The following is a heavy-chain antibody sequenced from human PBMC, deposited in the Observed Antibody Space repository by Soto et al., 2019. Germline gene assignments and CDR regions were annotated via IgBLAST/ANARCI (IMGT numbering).Heavy chain of an antibody. V-gene: IGHV4-34*01. CDR1: GESFSGYY. CDR3: ARVTNYYYYYMDV. CDR2: INHSGST. Sequence: PSVTLSLTCAVYGESFSGYYWSWIRQPPGKGLEWIGEINHSGSTNYNPSLKSRVTISVDTSKNQFSLKLSSVTAADTTVYYCARVTNYYYYYMDVWGKGTTVTVSS. J-gene: IGHJ6*03. D-gene: IGHD4-17*01.